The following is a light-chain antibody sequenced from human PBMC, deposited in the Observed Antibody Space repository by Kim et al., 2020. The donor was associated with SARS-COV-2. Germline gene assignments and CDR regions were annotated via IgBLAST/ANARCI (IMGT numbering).Light chain of an antibody. J-gene: IGKJ1*01. CDR3: QHYNDLPWA. CDR1: REINNH. CDR2: GAS. V-gene: IGKV1-33*01. Sequence: ASVGDRVTITRRASREINNHVNWYQQKPGKAPTLLIYGASNLERGVPSRFSGGGAGTYFVFTISSLQPEDIATYYCQHYNDLPWAFGQGPKVDIK.